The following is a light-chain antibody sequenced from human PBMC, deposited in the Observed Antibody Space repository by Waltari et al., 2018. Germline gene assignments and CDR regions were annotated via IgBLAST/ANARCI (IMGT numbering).Light chain of an antibody. CDR1: YIGSKS. CDR3: QVWDSDSDHYV. V-gene: IGLV3-21*02. CDR2: DDK. J-gene: IGLJ1*01. Sequence: SYVLTQAPPASVAPGQTARITCEGNYIGSKSVHWYQQRPGQAPVLVVYDDKDRPPGIPDRFSGSNSGNTATLTISRVEAGDEGDYFCQVWDSDSDHYVFASGTKVTVL.